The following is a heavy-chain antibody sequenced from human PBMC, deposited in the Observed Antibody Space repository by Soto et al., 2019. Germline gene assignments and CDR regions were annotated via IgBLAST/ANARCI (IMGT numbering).Heavy chain of an antibody. CDR2: VSIGGST. Sequence: DVQLLESGGGLVQPEGSLRLSCAASGFTFSSYAMGWVRQGPGQGLEWVAVVSIGGSTHYADSVRGRFTISRDNSKNTLPLPMNSLTAEDTAVYFCAKRRGAGGHFDYWGQGALVTVSS. J-gene: IGHJ4*02. CDR1: GFTFSSYA. CDR3: AKRRGAGGHFDY. D-gene: IGHD2-15*01. V-gene: IGHV3-23*01.